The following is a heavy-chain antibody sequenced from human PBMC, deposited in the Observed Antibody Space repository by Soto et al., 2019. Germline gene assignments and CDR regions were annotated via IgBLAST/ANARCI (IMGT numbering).Heavy chain of an antibody. Sequence: GPEVKKPGASVKVSCKASGNTFASHGFSWVRQAPGQGLEWMGWISGFNGQTNYALKFQGRVTLTTDTTTSTAYMELRSLRSDDTAVYFCARVDPRGVAVVRDYWGQGTLVTVSS. J-gene: IGHJ4*02. V-gene: IGHV1-18*01. CDR3: ARVDPRGVAVVRDY. CDR1: GNTFASHG. D-gene: IGHD3-10*01. CDR2: ISGFNGQT.